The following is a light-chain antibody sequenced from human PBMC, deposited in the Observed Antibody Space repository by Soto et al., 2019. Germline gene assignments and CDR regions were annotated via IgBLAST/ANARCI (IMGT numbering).Light chain of an antibody. CDR3: QQYNDLST. CDR2: KAS. Sequence: DIQMTQSPSSLSASVGDRVTITCRASQSITNYLIWYQQKPAKAPKLLIYKASTLESGVPSRSSGSGSGTEFTLTISSLQADDFATYYCQQYNDLSTFGGGTKVDIK. CDR1: QSITNY. J-gene: IGKJ4*01. V-gene: IGKV1-5*03.